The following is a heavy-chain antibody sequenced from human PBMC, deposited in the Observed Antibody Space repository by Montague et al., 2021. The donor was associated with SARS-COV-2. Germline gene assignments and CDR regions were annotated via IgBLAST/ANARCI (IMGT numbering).Heavy chain of an antibody. J-gene: IGHJ4*02. CDR3: AKVDSVFP. CDR1: RFTFSSSA. V-gene: IGHV3-23*03. Sequence: SLRLSCAASRFTFSSSALSWVRQAPGKGLEWVSNIYGATGRTFYADSVKGRFTMPRENSKNTLYLQMNSLRVDDTAVYYCAKVDSVFPWGQGTLVTVSS. CDR2: IYGATGRT. D-gene: IGHD3/OR15-3a*01.